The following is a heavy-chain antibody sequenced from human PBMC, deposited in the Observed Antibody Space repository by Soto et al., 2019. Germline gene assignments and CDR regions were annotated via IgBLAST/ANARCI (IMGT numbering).Heavy chain of an antibody. CDR2: MNPNSGNT. CDR3: ASSPSVLRVVAATTAFDI. Sequence: ASVKVSCKASGYTFTSYDINWVRQATGQGLEWMGWMNPNSGNTGYAQKFQGRVTMTRNTSISTAYMELSSLRSEDTAVYYCASSPSVLRVVAATTAFDIWGQGTMVTVSS. J-gene: IGHJ3*02. CDR1: GYTFTSYD. V-gene: IGHV1-8*01. D-gene: IGHD2-15*01.